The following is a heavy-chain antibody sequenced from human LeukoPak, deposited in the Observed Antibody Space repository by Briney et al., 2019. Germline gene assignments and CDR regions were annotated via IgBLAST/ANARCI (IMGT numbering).Heavy chain of an antibody. CDR2: VWYYGDNK. V-gene: IGHV3-33*01. CDR3: ARSPVTGLWLPRMYYFDY. J-gene: IGHJ4*02. D-gene: IGHD2-21*01. Sequence: GSLRLSCAASGFTFNNYGLHWVRQAPGKGLEWVAVVWYYGDNKYYADSVKGRFTISRDNSNNTLYLHMNSLRAEDTAVHYCARSPVTGLWLPRMYYFDYWGQGTLVTVSS. CDR1: GFTFNNYG.